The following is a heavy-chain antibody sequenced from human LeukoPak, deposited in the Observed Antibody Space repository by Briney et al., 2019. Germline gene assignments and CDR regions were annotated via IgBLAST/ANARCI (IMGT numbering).Heavy chain of an antibody. V-gene: IGHV1-18*01. CDR1: GYTFTSYG. Sequence: ASVKVSCKASGYTFTSYGISWVRQAPGQGLEWMGWISAYNGNTNYAQKLQGRVTMTTDTSTSTAYMELRSLRSDDTAVYYCARGVSPVWFGELSPTDYWGQGTLVTVSS. CDR3: ARGVSPVWFGELSPTDY. J-gene: IGHJ4*02. CDR2: ISAYNGNT. D-gene: IGHD3-10*01.